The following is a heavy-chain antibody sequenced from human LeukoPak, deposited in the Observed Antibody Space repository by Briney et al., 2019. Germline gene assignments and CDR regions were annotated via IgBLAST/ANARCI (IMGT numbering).Heavy chain of an antibody. Sequence: PSETLSLTCAVYGGSFSGYYWSWIRQPPGKGLEWIGEINHSGNTNYNPSLKSRVTISVDTTKNQFSLKLSSVTAADTAVYYCARVLVWVGERYYMDVWGKGTTVTISS. J-gene: IGHJ6*03. CDR2: INHSGNT. D-gene: IGHD3-10*01. V-gene: IGHV4-34*01. CDR1: GGSFSGYY. CDR3: ARVLVWVGERYYMDV.